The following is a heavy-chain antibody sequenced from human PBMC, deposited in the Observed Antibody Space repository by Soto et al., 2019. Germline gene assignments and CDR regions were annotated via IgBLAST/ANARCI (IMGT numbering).Heavy chain of an antibody. J-gene: IGHJ6*02. CDR3: AKGLRAVSRSYYYYGMDV. CDR1: GYNFRSYA. CDR2: ISYDESHE. Sequence: GGSLRLSCAASGYNFRSYAMHWVRQAPGKGLEWVAVISYDESHEYYADSVKGRFTISRDNSKNTLYLQMNSLRAEDTAVYYCAKGLRAVSRSYYYYGMDVWGQGTKVTVSS. D-gene: IGHD6-19*01. V-gene: IGHV3-30*04.